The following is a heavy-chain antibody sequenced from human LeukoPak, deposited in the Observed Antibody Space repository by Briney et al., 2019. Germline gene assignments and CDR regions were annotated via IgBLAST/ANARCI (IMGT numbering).Heavy chain of an antibody. CDR2: VSYTGRT. CDR1: GGSLSGHH. Sequence: LETLSLTCTVSGGSLSGHHWSWIRQPPGKRLEWIGYVSYTGRTKYNPSLQSRVTISIDTSKSQFSLKLTSVTSADTAVYSCARLLDNDISGDPDTFDVWGQGTTVIVSS. CDR3: ARLLDNDISGDPDTFDV. V-gene: IGHV4-59*11. J-gene: IGHJ3*01. D-gene: IGHD3-22*01.